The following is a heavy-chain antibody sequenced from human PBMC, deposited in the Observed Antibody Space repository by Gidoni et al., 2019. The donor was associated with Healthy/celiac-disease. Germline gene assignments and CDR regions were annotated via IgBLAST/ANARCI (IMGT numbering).Heavy chain of an antibody. V-gene: IGHV1-46*03. Sequence: QVQLVQSGAEVKKPGASVKVSCKASGSTFTIYYMHWVRQAPGQGLEWMGIINPSGGSTSYAQKFQGRVTMTRDTSTSTVYMELSSLRSEDTAVYYCARDSARTGGYTYGYYDYWGQGTLVTVSS. J-gene: IGHJ4*02. CDR3: ARDSARTGGYTYGYYDY. CDR1: GSTFTIYY. CDR2: INPSGGST. D-gene: IGHD5-18*01.